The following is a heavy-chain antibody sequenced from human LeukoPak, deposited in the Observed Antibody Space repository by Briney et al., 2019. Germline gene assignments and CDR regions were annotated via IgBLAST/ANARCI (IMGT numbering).Heavy chain of an antibody. V-gene: IGHV3-21*01. CDR2: ISSSSSYI. CDR1: GFTFSSYS. D-gene: IGHD5-18*01. Sequence: EGSLRLSCAASGFTFSSYSMNWVRQAPGKGLEWVSSISSSSSYIYYADSVKGRFTISRDNAKNSLYLQMNSLRAEDTAVYYCARGGVVDTAMGPWGQGTLVTVSS. CDR3: ARGGVVDTAMGP. J-gene: IGHJ5*02.